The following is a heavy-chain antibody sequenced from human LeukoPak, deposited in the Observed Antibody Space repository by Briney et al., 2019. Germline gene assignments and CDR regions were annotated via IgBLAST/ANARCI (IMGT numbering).Heavy chain of an antibody. V-gene: IGHV1-69*13. Sequence: ASVKVSCKASGGTFSSYAISWVRQAPGQGLEWMGGIIPIFGTANYAQKFQGRVTITADESTSTAYMELSSLRSEDTAVYYCARLRVPEDYYYGMDVWGQGTTVTVSS. D-gene: IGHD3-3*01. CDR1: GGTFSSYA. CDR2: IIPIFGTA. J-gene: IGHJ6*02. CDR3: ARLRVPEDYYYGMDV.